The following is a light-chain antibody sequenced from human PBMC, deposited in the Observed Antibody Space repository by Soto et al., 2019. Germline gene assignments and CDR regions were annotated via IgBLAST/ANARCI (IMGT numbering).Light chain of an antibody. CDR3: QQYNNWPIT. Sequence: EIVMTQSPATLSVFPGERATLSCRASQTILSNLAWYQQKPGQAPRLLIFGASTRATGIPARFSGSTSGTEFTLTISSLQSEDFAIYYCQQYNNWPITFGQGTRLEIK. CDR1: QTILSN. J-gene: IGKJ5*01. V-gene: IGKV3-15*01. CDR2: GAS.